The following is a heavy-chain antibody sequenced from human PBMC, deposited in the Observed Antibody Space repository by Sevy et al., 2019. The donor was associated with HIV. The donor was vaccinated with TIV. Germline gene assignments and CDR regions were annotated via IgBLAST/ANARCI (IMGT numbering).Heavy chain of an antibody. J-gene: IGHJ6*02. CDR1: GFTFSNYW. CDR2: IKRDGSEK. Sequence: GGSLRLSCVGSGFTFSNYWMTWVRQAPGKGLEWVANIKRDGSEKYYVASVKGRFTISRDNAKKSLYLQMNSLRAEDTAVYYCARDCSSTSCLWGLDVWGQGTTVTVSS. D-gene: IGHD2-2*01. V-gene: IGHV3-7*03. CDR3: ARDCSSTSCLWGLDV.